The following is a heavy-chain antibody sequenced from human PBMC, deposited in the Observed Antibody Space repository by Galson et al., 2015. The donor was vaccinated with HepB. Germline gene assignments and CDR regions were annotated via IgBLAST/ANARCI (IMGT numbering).Heavy chain of an antibody. CDR2: ISYDGSNT. CDR3: ARDFYNSSGYYWANC. J-gene: IGHJ4*02. CDR1: GFTFSSYT. D-gene: IGHD3-22*01. Sequence: SLRLSCAASGFTFSSYTMHWVRQAPGKGLEWVAVISYDGSNTYYADSAKGRFTISRDNSKNMPYLQMNSLRPEDTAVYYCARDFYNSSGYYWANCWGQGTLVTVSS. V-gene: IGHV3-30-3*01.